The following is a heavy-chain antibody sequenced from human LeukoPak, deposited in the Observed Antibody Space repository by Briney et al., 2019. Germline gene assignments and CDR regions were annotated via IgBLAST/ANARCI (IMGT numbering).Heavy chain of an antibody. CDR2: IYYSGST. CDR3: ARHDVTIFGVVSATHFDY. Sequence: SETLSLTCTVSGGSISSSRYYWGWIRQPPGKGLEWIGSIYYSGSTYYNPSLKSRVTISVDTSKNQFSLKLNSVTAADTAVYYCARHDVTIFGVVSATHFDYWGQGTLVTVSS. V-gene: IGHV4-39*01. CDR1: GGSISSSRYY. D-gene: IGHD3-3*01. J-gene: IGHJ4*02.